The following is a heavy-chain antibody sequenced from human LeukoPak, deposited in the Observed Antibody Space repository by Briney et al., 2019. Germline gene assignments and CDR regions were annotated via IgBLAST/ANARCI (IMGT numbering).Heavy chain of an antibody. V-gene: IGHV3-30*18. CDR2: ISYDGSNK. J-gene: IGHJ4*02. CDR1: GFTFSSYG. D-gene: IGHD6-13*01. CDR3: AKDRQLVLHY. Sequence: GGSLRLSCAASGFTFSSYGMHWVRQAPGKGLEWVAVISYDGSNKYYADSVKGRFTISRDNSKNTLYLQMNSLRAEDTAVYYCAKDRQLVLHYWGQGTLVTVSS.